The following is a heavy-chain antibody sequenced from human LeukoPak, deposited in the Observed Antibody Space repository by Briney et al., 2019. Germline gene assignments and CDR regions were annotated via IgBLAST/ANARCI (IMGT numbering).Heavy chain of an antibody. D-gene: IGHD5-24*01. V-gene: IGHV4-39*07. CDR3: ARPYNYDLYYFAY. J-gene: IGHJ4*02. CDR2: IYYSGSS. CDR1: GDSIKNNNYY. Sequence: SQTLSLTCTVSGDSIKNNNYYWGWIRQPPGTGLEWIGSIYYSGSSYYNPSLKSRVTVSVDTSKNQFSLKLSSVTAADTAVYYCARPYNYDLYYFAYWGQGTLVTVSS.